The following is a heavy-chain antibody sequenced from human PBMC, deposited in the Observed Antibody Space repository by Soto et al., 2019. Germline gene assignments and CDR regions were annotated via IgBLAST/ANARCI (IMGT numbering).Heavy chain of an antibody. CDR1: GGTFSSYT. CDR3: ARGGVVVAGYFDY. J-gene: IGHJ4*02. CDR2: IIPILGIA. D-gene: IGHD2-15*01. V-gene: IGHV1-69*02. Sequence: QVQLVQSGAEVKKPGSSVKVSCKASGGTFSSYTISWVRQAPGQGLEWMGRIIPILGIANYAQKFQGRVKITADKSTSTAYMELSSLRSEDTAVYYCARGGVVVAGYFDYWGQGTLVTVSS.